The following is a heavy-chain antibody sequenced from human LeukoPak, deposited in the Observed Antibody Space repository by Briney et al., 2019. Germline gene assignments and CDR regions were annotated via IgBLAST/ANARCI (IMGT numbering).Heavy chain of an antibody. V-gene: IGHV3-30*18. CDR2: ISYDGSYK. Sequence: GRSLRLSYAASGFTFSSYGMHWVRQAPGKGLEWVAVISYDGSYKYYADSVKGRFTIFRDNSKNTLYLQMNSLRAEDAAVYYCAKDSPYCSGGSCYSPYYYYGVDVWGQGTTVTVSS. CDR3: AKDSPYCSGGSCYSPYYYYGVDV. CDR1: GFTFSSYG. D-gene: IGHD2-15*01. J-gene: IGHJ6*02.